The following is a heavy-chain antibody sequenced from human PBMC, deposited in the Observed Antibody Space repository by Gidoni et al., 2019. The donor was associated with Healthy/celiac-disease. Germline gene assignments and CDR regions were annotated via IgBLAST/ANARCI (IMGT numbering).Heavy chain of an antibody. J-gene: IGHJ4*02. CDR2: INHSGST. Sequence: VQLQQWGAGLVKPSENLSLNCAVYGGSFSGYYWRWICQTPGKGLEWIGEINHSGSTNDNPSLKSRVTISVDTSKNHFSLKLSSGAAADTAVYYCARGLYPSSSFDYWGQGTLVTVSS. CDR3: ARGLYPSSSFDY. V-gene: IGHV4-34*01. CDR1: GGSFSGYY. D-gene: IGHD6-6*01.